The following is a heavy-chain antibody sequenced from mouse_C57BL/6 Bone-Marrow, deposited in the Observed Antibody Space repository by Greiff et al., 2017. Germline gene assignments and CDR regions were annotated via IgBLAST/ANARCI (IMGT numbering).Heavy chain of an antibody. V-gene: IGHV1-55*01. J-gene: IGHJ3*01. D-gene: IGHD2-4*01. CDR1: GYTFTSYW. Sequence: QVQLQQPGAELVKPGASVKMSCKASGYTFTSYWITWVKQRPGQGLEWIGDIYPGSGSTNYNEKFKSKATLTVDKSSSTAYMQLSSLTSEDSAVYYCARYDYEAWFAYWGQGTLVTVSA. CDR3: ARYDYEAWFAY. CDR2: IYPGSGST.